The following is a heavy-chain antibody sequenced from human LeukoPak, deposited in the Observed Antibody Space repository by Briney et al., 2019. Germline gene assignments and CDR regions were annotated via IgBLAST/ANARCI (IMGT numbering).Heavy chain of an antibody. CDR3: VKAGLNADIILNS. CDR2: IYGSGETT. D-gene: IGHD4-23*01. V-gene: IGHV3-23*01. CDR1: GFTFSIYV. J-gene: IGHJ4*02. Sequence: PGGSLRLSCAASGFTFSIYVMTWVRRAPGKGLEWASAIYGSGETTYYADSVKGRFTASRDNSKNTLYLQMNGLRVEDTAVYYCVKAGLNADIILNSWGQGTLVTVSS.